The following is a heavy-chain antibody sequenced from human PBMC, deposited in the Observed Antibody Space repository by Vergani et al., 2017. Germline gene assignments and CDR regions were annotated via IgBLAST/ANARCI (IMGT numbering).Heavy chain of an antibody. CDR2: IIPIFGTA. V-gene: IGHV1-69*13. CDR3: ARDRVGATSPYNWFDP. CDR1: GGTFSSYA. D-gene: IGHD1-26*01. Sequence: QVQLVQSGAEVKKPGSSVKVSCKASGGTFSSYAISWVRQAPGQGLEWMGGIIPIFGTANYAQKFQGMVTITADESTSTAYMELSSLRAEETAVDYCARDRVGATSPYNWFDPWGQGTLVTVSS. J-gene: IGHJ5*02.